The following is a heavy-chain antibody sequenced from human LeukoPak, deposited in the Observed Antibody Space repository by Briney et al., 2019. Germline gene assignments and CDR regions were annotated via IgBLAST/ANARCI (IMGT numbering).Heavy chain of an antibody. J-gene: IGHJ4*02. Sequence: GGSLRLSCAASGFTFSDHYMDWVRQAPGKGLEWVGRTRNKANSYTTEYAASVKGRFTITRDDSKNSLYLQMNSLKTEDTAVYYCAREPYYDILTGLKGYYFDYWGQGTLVTVSS. CDR3: AREPYYDILTGLKGYYFDY. CDR2: TRNKANSYTT. CDR1: GFTFSDHY. D-gene: IGHD3-9*01. V-gene: IGHV3-72*01.